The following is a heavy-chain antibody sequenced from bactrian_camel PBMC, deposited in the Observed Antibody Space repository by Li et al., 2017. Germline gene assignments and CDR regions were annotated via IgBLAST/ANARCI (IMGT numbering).Heavy chain of an antibody. D-gene: IGHD6*01. CDR3: VCDGGAWYGRL. CDR1: GLTFSTYY. CDR2: IWAGGSSA. Sequence: HVQLVESGGGLVQPGESLGLSCTASGLTFSTYYMTWVRQAPGKGLEWVSSIWAGGSSAYYADSVEGRFTISRDNAKNTVYLQMNSLKSEDTAVYYCVCDGGAWYGRLWGQGTQVTVS. J-gene: IGHJ4*01. V-gene: IGHV3S5*01.